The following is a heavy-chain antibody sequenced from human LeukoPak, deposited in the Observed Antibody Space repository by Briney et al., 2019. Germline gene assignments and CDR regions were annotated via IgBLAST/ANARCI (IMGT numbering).Heavy chain of an antibody. CDR3: ARGYCSSNSCWFDP. V-gene: IGHV4-34*01. Sequence: PSETLSLTCAVYGGSFSGYYWSWIRQPPGKGLEWIGEINHSGSTNYNPSLKSRVTISVDTSKNQFSLKLSSVTAADTAVYYCARGYCSSNSCWFDPWGQGTLVTVSS. CDR1: GGSFSGYY. CDR2: INHSGST. J-gene: IGHJ5*02. D-gene: IGHD2-2*01.